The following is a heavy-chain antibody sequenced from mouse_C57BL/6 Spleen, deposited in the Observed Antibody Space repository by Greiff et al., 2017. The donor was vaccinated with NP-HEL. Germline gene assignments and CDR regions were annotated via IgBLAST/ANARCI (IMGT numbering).Heavy chain of an antibody. CDR1: GYTFTSYW. V-gene: IGHV1-72*01. CDR2: IDPNRGGT. CDR3: ARIGDYEGY. D-gene: IGHD2-4*01. J-gene: IGHJ2*01. Sequence: QVQLQQPGAELVKPGASVKLSCKASGYTFTSYWLPWVKQRPGRGLEWLGRIDPNRGGTQYHEPFKSQATLTVDKPSSTAYMQLSSLTSEDSAVYYCARIGDYEGYWGQGTTLTVSS.